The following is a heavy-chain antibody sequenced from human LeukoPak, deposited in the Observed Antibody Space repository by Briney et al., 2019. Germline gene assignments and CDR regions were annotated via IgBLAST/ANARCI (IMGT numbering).Heavy chain of an antibody. CDR3: AKVSHYDRGAFDI. CDR1: GFTFDDYA. D-gene: IGHD3-22*01. J-gene: IGHJ3*02. Sequence: GGSLRLSCAASGFTFDDYAMHWVRQAPGKGLEWVSGISWNSGSIGYADSVKGRFTISRDNAKNSLYLQMNSLRAEDTALYYWAKVSHYDRGAFDIWGQGTMVTVSS. V-gene: IGHV3-9*01. CDR2: ISWNSGSI.